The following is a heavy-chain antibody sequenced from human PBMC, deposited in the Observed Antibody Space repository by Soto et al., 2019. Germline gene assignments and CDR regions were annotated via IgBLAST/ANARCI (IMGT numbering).Heavy chain of an antibody. D-gene: IGHD3-10*01. CDR1: GFTFSDAA. V-gene: IGHV3-73*02. CDR3: IHYGSGSYSTDY. CDR2: IRSKANRYAT. J-gene: IGHJ4*02. Sequence: EVQLVESGGGLVQTGGSLKLSCAGTGFTFSDAAIHWVRQASGKGLEWVGRIRSKANRYATVYSASAKGRFTISRDDSRDLAYLQMNSLKTEDTAVYYCIHYGSGSYSTDYWGPGTLVTVSS.